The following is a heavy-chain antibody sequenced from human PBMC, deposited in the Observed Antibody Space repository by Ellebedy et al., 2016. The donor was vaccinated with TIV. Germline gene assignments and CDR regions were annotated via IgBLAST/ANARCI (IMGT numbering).Heavy chain of an antibody. J-gene: IGHJ6*02. D-gene: IGHD3-10*01. CDR3: ARVGGDYYGSGSYRYYYYYGMDV. CDR1: GYTFTSYD. CDR2: MNPNSGNT. V-gene: IGHV1-8*01. Sequence: ASVKVSCXASGYTFTSYDINWVRQATGQGLEWMGWMNPNSGNTGYAQKFQGRVTMTRNTSISTAYMELSSLRSEDTAVYYCARVGGDYYGSGSYRYYYYYGMDVWGQGTTVTVSS.